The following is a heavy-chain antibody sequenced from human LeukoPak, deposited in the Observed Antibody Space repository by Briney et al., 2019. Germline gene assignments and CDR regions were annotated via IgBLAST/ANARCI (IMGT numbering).Heavy chain of an antibody. J-gene: IGHJ6*03. CDR2: INHSGST. Sequence: SETLSLTCAVYGGSFSGYYWSWIRQPPGKGLEWIGEINHSGSTNYNPSLKSRVTISVDTSKNQFSLKLSSVTAADTAVYYCARDQVAYCSSTSCAMDVWGKGTTVTVSS. CDR3: ARDQVAYCSSTSCAMDV. D-gene: IGHD2-2*01. CDR1: GGSFSGYY. V-gene: IGHV4-34*01.